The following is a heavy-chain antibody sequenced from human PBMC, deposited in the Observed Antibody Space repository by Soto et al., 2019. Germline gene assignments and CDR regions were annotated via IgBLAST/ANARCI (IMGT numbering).Heavy chain of an antibody. CDR2: ISWNSDTI. CDR1: GFSFNEYA. Sequence: EVPLVESGGGLVQPGRSLRLSCGTSGFSFNEYAIHWVRQAAGKGLEWVSGISWNSDTIAYADSVKGRFTISRDNAXXSVYLQMNSLRTEDTALYYCAKAIPPGSYYSAIDYWGQGTLVTVSS. V-gene: IGHV3-9*01. D-gene: IGHD3-10*01. CDR3: AKAIPPGSYYSAIDY. J-gene: IGHJ4*02.